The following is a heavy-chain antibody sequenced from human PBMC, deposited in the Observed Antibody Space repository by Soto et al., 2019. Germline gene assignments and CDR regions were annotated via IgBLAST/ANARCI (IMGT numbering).Heavy chain of an antibody. CDR1: GLTFSGYW. Sequence: EVQLVESGGGLVQAGGSVRVSCAASGLTFSGYWMSWVRQAPGKGLEWVANIKQDGSEKYYVDSVKGRFTISRDNAKNSLYLQMNSLRAEDTAVYYCARDPEYGDYRPDGMDVWGQGTTVTVSS. J-gene: IGHJ6*02. V-gene: IGHV3-7*04. CDR2: IKQDGSEK. D-gene: IGHD4-17*01. CDR3: ARDPEYGDYRPDGMDV.